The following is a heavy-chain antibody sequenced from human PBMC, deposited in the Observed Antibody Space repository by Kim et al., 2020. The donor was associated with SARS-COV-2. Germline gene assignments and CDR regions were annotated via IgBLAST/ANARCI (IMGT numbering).Heavy chain of an antibody. CDR1: GFTFGDYA. Sequence: GGSLRLSCAASGFTFGDYAMHWVRQAPGKGLEWVSGISWNSGSIGYADSVKGRFTISRDNAKNSLYLQMNSLRAEDTALYYCAKGLSDSFRGSIDYWGQGTLVTVSS. J-gene: IGHJ4*02. D-gene: IGHD3-16*02. CDR3: AKGLSDSFRGSIDY. CDR2: ISWNSGSI. V-gene: IGHV3-9*01.